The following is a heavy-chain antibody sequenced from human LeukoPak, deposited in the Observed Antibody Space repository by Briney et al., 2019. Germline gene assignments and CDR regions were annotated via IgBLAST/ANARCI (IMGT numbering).Heavy chain of an antibody. Sequence: GGSLRLSCAASGFTFSSYAMSWVRQAPGKGLEWVSAISGSGGSTYYADSVKGRFTISRDNSKNTLYLQMNSLRAEDTAVYYCASQKSHYYDFWSGYYTTDYYYYMDVWGKGTTVTVSS. J-gene: IGHJ6*03. CDR2: ISGSGGST. CDR3: ASQKSHYYDFWSGYYTTDYYYYMDV. D-gene: IGHD3-3*01. CDR1: GFTFSSYA. V-gene: IGHV3-23*01.